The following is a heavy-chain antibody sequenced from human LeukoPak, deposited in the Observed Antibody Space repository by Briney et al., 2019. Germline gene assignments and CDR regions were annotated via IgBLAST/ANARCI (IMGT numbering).Heavy chain of an antibody. D-gene: IGHD3-10*01. V-gene: IGHV3-7*01. Sequence: GGSLRLSCAASGFTFSSYSMNWVRQAPGKGLEWVANIKQDGSEKYYVDSVKGRFTISRDNAKNSLYLQMNSLRAEDTAVYYCARPASGWFGELLGFDYWGQGTLVTVSS. J-gene: IGHJ4*02. CDR1: GFTFSSYS. CDR2: IKQDGSEK. CDR3: ARPASGWFGELLGFDY.